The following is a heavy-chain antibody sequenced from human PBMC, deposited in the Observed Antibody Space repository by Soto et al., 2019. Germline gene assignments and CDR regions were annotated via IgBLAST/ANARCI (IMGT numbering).Heavy chain of an antibody. D-gene: IGHD2-2*01. Sequence: GSLRLSCAASGFTVSSNYMSWVRQAPWKGLEWVSVIYSGGTTYYADSVKGRFTISRDNSKNTLYLQMSSLRPEDTAVYYCVKEMAPAAIGSLYYYYGMDVWGQGTTVTVSS. J-gene: IGHJ6*02. CDR1: GFTVSSNY. V-gene: IGHV3-53*05. CDR3: VKEMAPAAIGSLYYYYGMDV. CDR2: IYSGGTT.